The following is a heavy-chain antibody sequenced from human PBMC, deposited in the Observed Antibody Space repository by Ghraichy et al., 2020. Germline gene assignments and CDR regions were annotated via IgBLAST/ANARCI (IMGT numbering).Heavy chain of an antibody. CDR2: ITSSSRFI. CDR3: ARGSTVVRYYYYDGMDV. Sequence: GGSLRLSCVDSEFTFSSYSMNWVRQAPGKGLEWVSYITSSSRFISYADSVKGRFTVSRDNGQNSLYLQMKSLRDEDTAVYYCARGSTVVRYYYYDGMDVWGQGITVTVSS. D-gene: IGHD4-23*01. J-gene: IGHJ6*02. V-gene: IGHV3-48*02. CDR1: EFTFSSYS.